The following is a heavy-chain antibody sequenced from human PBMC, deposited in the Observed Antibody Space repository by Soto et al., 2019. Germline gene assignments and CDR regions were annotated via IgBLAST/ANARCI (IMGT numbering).Heavy chain of an antibody. V-gene: IGHV1-2*04. J-gene: IGHJ6*02. CDR3: ARGGCSGGSCYPQDYYYGMDV. CDR1: GYTFTGYY. D-gene: IGHD2-15*01. CDR2: INPNSGGT. Sequence: GASVKVSCKASGYTFTGYYMHWVRQAPGQGLEWMGWINPNSGGTNYAQKFQGWVTMTRDTSISTAYMELSRLRSDDTAVYYCARGGCSGGSCYPQDYYYGMDVWGQGTTVTVSS.